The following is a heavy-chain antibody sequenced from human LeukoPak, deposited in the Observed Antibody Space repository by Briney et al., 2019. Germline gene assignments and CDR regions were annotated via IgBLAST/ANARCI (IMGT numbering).Heavy chain of an antibody. CDR2: ISFDGSDK. CDR3: ARDQHSEIGVGANDY. D-gene: IGHD1-26*01. CDR1: GFTFSSYA. J-gene: IGHJ4*02. Sequence: GRSLRLSCAASGFTFSSYAMHWVRQAPGKGLEWVAVISFDGSDKYYADSVKGRFTISRDNSKNTLYLQMNSLRAEDTAVYYCARDQHSEIGVGANDYWSQGTLVTVSS. V-gene: IGHV3-30-3*01.